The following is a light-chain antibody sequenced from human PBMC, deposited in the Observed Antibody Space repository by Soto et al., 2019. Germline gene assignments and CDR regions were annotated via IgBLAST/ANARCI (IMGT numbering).Light chain of an antibody. J-gene: IGLJ1*01. CDR1: SSNIGVNS. CDR3: GSWDSSLSAYV. CDR2: DDN. V-gene: IGLV1-51*01. Sequence: QSVLTQPPSVSAAPGQKVTISCSGSSSNIGVNSVSWYHQLPGTAPKLLIYDDNKRPSGIPDRFSGSKSGTSATLGITGFHTGDDADYYCGSWDSSLSAYVFGTGTKVT.